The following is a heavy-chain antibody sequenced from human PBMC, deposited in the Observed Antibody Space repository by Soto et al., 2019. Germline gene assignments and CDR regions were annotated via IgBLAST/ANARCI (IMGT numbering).Heavy chain of an antibody. V-gene: IGHV3-74*01. Sequence: EVQLVESGGGLVQPGGSLRLSCAASGFTFSTNWMHWVRQVAGKGLIWVSRINEDGRITDYADSAKGRFTISRDNAKNTLYLHMNSLRAEDTAVYYCARDIGGVGSHWGQGTLVTVAS. CDR3: ARDIGGVGSH. CDR1: GFTFSTNW. D-gene: IGHD3-10*01. J-gene: IGHJ4*02. CDR2: INEDGRIT.